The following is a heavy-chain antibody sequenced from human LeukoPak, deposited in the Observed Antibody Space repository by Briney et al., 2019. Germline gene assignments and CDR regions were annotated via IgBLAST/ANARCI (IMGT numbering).Heavy chain of an antibody. D-gene: IGHD1-26*01. CDR1: GGSISSSSYY. CDR2: IYYSGST. Sequence: PSETLSLTCTVSGGSISSSSYYWGWIRQPPGKGLEWIGSIYYSGSTYYNPSLKSRVTISVDTSKNQFSLKLSSATAADTAVYYCARPQPSGSLGYFDYWGQGTLVTVSS. V-gene: IGHV4-39*01. CDR3: ARPQPSGSLGYFDY. J-gene: IGHJ4*02.